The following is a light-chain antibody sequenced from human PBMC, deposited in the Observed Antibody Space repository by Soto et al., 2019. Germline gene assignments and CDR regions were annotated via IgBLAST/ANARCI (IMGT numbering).Light chain of an antibody. Sequence: EIVLAQYPGNLPLSAGERTTLSCSASQSVSSTYLAWYQHKPGQAPRLLIYGASSRATGIPDRFSGSGSGTDFTLIFSRLEPADFAVYYCQQYGSSPLTFGGGTKVDIK. CDR1: QSVSSTY. CDR3: QQYGSSPLT. J-gene: IGKJ4*01. V-gene: IGKV3-20*01. CDR2: GAS.